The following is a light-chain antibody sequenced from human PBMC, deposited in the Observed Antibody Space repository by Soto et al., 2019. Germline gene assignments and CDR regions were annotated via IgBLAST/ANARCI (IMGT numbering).Light chain of an antibody. CDR3: NSYTSNNTYV. CDR2: DVS. V-gene: IGLV2-14*03. J-gene: IGLJ1*01. Sequence: QSVLTQPAGVSGSPGQAITISCSGTSSDVGAFNYVSWYQQHPGKAPKLMIYDVSNRPSGVSNRFSGSKSGNTASLTISGLRAEDEADYYCNSYTSNNTYVFGTGTKV. CDR1: SSDVGAFNY.